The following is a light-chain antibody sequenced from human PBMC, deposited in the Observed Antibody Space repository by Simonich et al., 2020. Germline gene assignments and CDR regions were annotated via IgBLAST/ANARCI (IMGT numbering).Light chain of an antibody. V-gene: IGKV4-1*01. CDR1: QSVLYSSNNKNY. CDR2: WAS. J-gene: IGKJ3*01. CDR3: QQYGSSPFT. Sequence: DIVMTQSPDSLAVSLGARATINCKSSQSVLYSSNNKNYLAWYQQKPGQPPKLLIYWASTRESGVPDRFSGSGSGTDFTLTISRLEPEDFAVYYCQQYGSSPFTFGPGTKVDIK.